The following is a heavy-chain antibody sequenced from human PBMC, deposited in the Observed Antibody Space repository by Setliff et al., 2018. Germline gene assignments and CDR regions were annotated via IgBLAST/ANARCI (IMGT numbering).Heavy chain of an antibody. Sequence: PGGSLRLSCAASGFTFSSYSMNWVRQAPGKGLEWVSSISSSSSYIYYADSVKGRFTISRDNAKNSLYLQMNSLRAGDTAVYYCARAAITIFGVVTPFDYWGQGTLVTVSS. CDR3: ARAAITIFGVVTPFDY. CDR2: ISSSSSYI. D-gene: IGHD3-3*01. J-gene: IGHJ4*02. V-gene: IGHV3-21*01. CDR1: GFTFSSYS.